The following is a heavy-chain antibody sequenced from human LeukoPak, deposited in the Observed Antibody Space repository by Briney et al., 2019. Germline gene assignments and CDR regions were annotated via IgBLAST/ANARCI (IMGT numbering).Heavy chain of an antibody. D-gene: IGHD3-22*01. CDR3: ARDPRPHYYDSSGYGHYYGMDV. J-gene: IGHJ6*02. CDR1: GYTFTSYG. V-gene: IGHV1-18*01. CDR2: ISAYNGNT. Sequence: ASVKVSCKASGYTFTSYGISWVRQAPGQGLEWMGWISAYNGNTNYAQKLQGRVTMTTDTSTSTAYMELSSLRSEDTAVYYCARDPRPHYYDSSGYGHYYGMDVWGQGTTVTVSS.